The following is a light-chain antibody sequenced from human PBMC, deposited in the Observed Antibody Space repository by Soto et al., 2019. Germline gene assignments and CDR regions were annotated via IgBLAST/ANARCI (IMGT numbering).Light chain of an antibody. CDR3: QQVDSTPYT. CDR1: QSINTY. J-gene: IGKJ2*01. Sequence: DIQMTQSPSSLSASVGDRVTITCRTSQSINTYLNWYQQKPGKAPNLLIYTTSHLHSGVPSRFSGSGSGTDFTLTISSLQPEDFATYFCQQVDSTPYTFGQGTTLEIK. V-gene: IGKV1-39*01. CDR2: TTS.